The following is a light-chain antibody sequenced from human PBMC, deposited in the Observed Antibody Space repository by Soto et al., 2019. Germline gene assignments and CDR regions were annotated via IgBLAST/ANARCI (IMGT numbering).Light chain of an antibody. Sequence: EVVLTQSPGTLSLSPGESATLSCRASQSVSSNYLAWYQQKPRQAPRLLLYGVATRATGIPDRFSGSGSGTDFSLSISRLEPEDFALYVCQQYFTAPLAFGGGTTVELK. J-gene: IGKJ4*01. V-gene: IGKV3-20*01. CDR2: GVA. CDR1: QSVSSNY. CDR3: QQYFTAPLA.